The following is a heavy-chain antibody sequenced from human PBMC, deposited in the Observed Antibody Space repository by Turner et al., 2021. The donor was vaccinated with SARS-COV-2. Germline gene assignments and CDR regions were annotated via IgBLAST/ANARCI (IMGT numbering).Heavy chain of an antibody. Sequence: EVQLVESGGGLAQPGGSLRLSSVASGLTFSIYSRNWVRQAPGKGLEWISYIDRISSTIYYADSVKGRFTISRDNARNSLYLQMNSLSDEDTAVYFCARDPGDGMDVWGQGTTVTVSS. D-gene: IGHD3-10*01. CDR3: ARDPGDGMDV. J-gene: IGHJ6*02. V-gene: IGHV3-48*02. CDR1: GLTFSIYS. CDR2: IDRISSTI.